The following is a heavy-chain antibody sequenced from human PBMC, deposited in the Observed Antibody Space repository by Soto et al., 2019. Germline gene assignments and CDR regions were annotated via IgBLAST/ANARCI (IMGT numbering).Heavy chain of an antibody. J-gene: IGHJ6*02. CDR1: GFTFSSYS. D-gene: IGHD2-2*01. Sequence: EVQLVESGGGLVQPGGSLRLSCAASGFTFSSYSMNWVRQAPGKGLEWVSYISSSSSTIYYADSVKGRFTISRDNAKNSLDLQMNSLRDEDTAVYYCARAPDIVVVPAGAGRGEYYYYGMDVWGQGTTVSVSS. V-gene: IGHV3-48*02. CDR2: ISSSSSTI. CDR3: ARAPDIVVVPAGAGRGEYYYYGMDV.